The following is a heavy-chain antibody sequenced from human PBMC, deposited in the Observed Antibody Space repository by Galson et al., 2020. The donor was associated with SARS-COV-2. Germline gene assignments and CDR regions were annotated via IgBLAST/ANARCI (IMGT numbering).Heavy chain of an antibody. CDR1: GFTFDDHA. CDR3: ARDISRRELPDY. J-gene: IGHJ4*02. Sequence: GESLKISCAASGFTFDDHAMHWVRQAPGKGLEWVCLVSHDGVFSHCADSVKSRFTISRDNNKNSLFLQMNGLRIEDSAFYYCARDISRRELPDYWGQGTLVTVSS. V-gene: IGHV3-43D*03. CDR2: VSHDGVFS. D-gene: IGHD1-26*01.